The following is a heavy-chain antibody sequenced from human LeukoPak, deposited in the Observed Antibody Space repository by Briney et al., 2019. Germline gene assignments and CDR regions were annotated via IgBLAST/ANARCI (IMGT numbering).Heavy chain of an antibody. CDR3: AKRWQGNSRALDY. V-gene: IGHV3-23*01. CDR2: ISGSGGTT. Sequence: GGSLRLSCAASGFTFSDYAITWVRQAPGKGLEWVSAISGSGGTTYYADSVKGRFTISRDNSKNTLYLQMNSLRAEDTAIYFCAKRWQGNSRALDYWDQGTLVTVSS. D-gene: IGHD4-23*01. J-gene: IGHJ4*02. CDR1: GFTFSDYA.